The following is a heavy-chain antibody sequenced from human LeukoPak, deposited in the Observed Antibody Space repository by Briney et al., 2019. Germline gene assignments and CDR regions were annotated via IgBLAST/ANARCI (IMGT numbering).Heavy chain of an antibody. J-gene: IGHJ4*02. D-gene: IGHD2-2*02. CDR1: GYTFTSYY. CDR3: ARRCSSTSCYMGLDY. V-gene: IGHV1-46*01. Sequence: GASVKVSCKASGYTFTSYYMHWVRQAPGQGLEWMGIINPSGGSTSYAQKFQGRVTMTRDTSTSTVYMELSSLRSEDTAVYYCARRCSSTSCYMGLDYWGQGTLVTVSS. CDR2: INPSGGST.